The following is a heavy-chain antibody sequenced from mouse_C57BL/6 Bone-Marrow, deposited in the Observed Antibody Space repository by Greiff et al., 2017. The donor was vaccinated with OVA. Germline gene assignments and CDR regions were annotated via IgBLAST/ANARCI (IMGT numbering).Heavy chain of an antibody. J-gene: IGHJ1*03. CDR3: ARDGLYWYFDV. Sequence: VQLKESGPGLVKPSQSLSLTCSVTGYSITSGYYWNWIRQFPGNKLEWMGYISYDGSNNYNPSLKNRISITRDTSKNQFFLKLNSVTTEDTATYYCARDGLYWYFDVWGTGTTVTVSS. CDR2: ISYDGSN. V-gene: IGHV3-6*01. CDR1: GYSITSGYY.